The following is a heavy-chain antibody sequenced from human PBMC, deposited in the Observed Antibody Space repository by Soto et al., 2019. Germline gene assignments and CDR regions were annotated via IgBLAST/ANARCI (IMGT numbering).Heavy chain of an antibody. Sequence: QVQLVESGGGLVKPGGSLRLSCAASGFTFSDYYMSWIRQAPGKGPEWVSDISSSGTAIYYADSVKGRFTISRDNARNSLYLQMNSLSAEDTAVYYCARPPPADYYDSSGSGYWGQGTLVTVSS. CDR2: ISSSGTAI. CDR3: ARPPPADYYDSSGSGY. J-gene: IGHJ4*02. V-gene: IGHV3-11*01. D-gene: IGHD3-22*01. CDR1: GFTFSDYY.